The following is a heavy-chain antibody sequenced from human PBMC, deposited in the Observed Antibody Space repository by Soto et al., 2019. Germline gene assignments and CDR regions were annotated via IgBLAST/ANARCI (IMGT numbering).Heavy chain of an antibody. CDR2: IRSKAYGATT. V-gene: IGHV3-49*03. CDR3: TRYSYTSRYAYYGMDV. CDR1: GFTFGDYA. D-gene: IGHD6-13*01. J-gene: IGHJ6*02. Sequence: GGSLRLSCTTSGFTFGDYAMSWSRQAPGKWLEWVGVIRSKAYGATTDYAASVKGRFTISRDDSKSIAYLQMNSLKSEDTGVYYCTRYSYTSRYAYYGMDVWGHGXTVTVYS.